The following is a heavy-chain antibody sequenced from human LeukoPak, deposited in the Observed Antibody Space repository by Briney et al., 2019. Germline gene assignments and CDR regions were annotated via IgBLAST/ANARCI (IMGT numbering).Heavy chain of an antibody. Sequence: PGGSLRLSCAASGFTFSSYSMNWVRQAPGKGLEWVSSISSSSYIYYADSVKGRFTISRDNAKNSLYLQMNSLRAEDTAVYYCARLAVAVFFDYWGQGTLVTVSS. J-gene: IGHJ4*02. V-gene: IGHV3-21*01. D-gene: IGHD6-19*01. CDR3: ARLAVAVFFDY. CDR1: GFTFSSYS. CDR2: ISSSSYI.